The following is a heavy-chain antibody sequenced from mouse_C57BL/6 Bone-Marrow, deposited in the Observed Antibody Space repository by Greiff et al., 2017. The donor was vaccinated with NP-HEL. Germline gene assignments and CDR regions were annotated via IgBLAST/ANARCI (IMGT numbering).Heavy chain of an antibody. J-gene: IGHJ1*03. CDR3: AREHYYGSSGYFDV. CDR1: GYTFTDHT. CDR2: IYPRDGST. V-gene: IGHV1-78*01. D-gene: IGHD1-1*01. Sequence: QVQLKQSDAELVKPGASVKISCKVSGYTFTDHTIHWMKQRPEQGLEWIGYIYPRDGSTKYNEKLKGQATLTEDKSSSPAYMQLNSLTSEDSAVYFCAREHYYGSSGYFDVWGTGTTVTVSS.